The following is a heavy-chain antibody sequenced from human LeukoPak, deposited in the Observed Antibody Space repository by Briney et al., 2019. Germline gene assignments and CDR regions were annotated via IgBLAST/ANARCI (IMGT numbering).Heavy chain of an antibody. Sequence: SETLSLTCTVSGGSISSSSYYWSWIRQPAGKGLEWIGRIYTSGSTNYNPSLKSRVTMSVDTSKNQFSLKLSSVTAADTAVYYCARGQLVYGTDDYWGQGTLVTVSS. CDR1: GGSISSSSYY. J-gene: IGHJ4*02. CDR3: ARGQLVYGTDDY. V-gene: IGHV4-61*02. CDR2: IYTSGST. D-gene: IGHD6-13*01.